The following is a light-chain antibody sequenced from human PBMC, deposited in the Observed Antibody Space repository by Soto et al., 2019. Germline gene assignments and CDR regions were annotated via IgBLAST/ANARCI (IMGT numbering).Light chain of an antibody. Sequence: EIVLTQSPGTLSLSPGERATLSCRASQSVSNNYIAWYQQKPGQAPRLLIYGASGRATGIPDRFSGSGSGTDFILTISSLEPEDVVVYYCQQYGSSPRTFGQGTKVEIK. CDR3: QQYGSSPRT. V-gene: IGKV3-20*01. CDR1: QSVSNNY. J-gene: IGKJ1*01. CDR2: GAS.